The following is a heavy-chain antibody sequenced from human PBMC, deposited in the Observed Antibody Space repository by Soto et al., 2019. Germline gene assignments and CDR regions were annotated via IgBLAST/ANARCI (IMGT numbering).Heavy chain of an antibody. CDR3: ASSRRGGLSVTTNFYY. D-gene: IGHD4-17*01. J-gene: IGHJ4*02. CDR2: INPSGGST. V-gene: IGHV1-46*03. CDR1: GYTFTSYY. Sequence: VVSVKVSCKASGYTFTSYYMHWVRQAPGQGLEWMGIINPSGGSTSYAQKFQGRVTMTRDTSTSTVYMELSSLRSEDTAVYYCASSRRGGLSVTTNFYYWGQGTLVTVSS.